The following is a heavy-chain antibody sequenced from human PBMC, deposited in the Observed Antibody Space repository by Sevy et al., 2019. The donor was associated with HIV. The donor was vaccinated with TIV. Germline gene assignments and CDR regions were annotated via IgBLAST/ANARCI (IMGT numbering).Heavy chain of an antibody. V-gene: IGHV3-74*01. CDR1: GFTFSSYW. CDR3: ASSKGVYGEGSGSLHADY. D-gene: IGHD3-10*01. J-gene: IGHJ4*02. Sequence: GGSLRLSSAASGFTFSSYWMHWVRQAPGKGLVWVSRINSDGSSTSYGDSVKGRFTIPRDNAKNTLYMQMNSLRARDTGVYYCASSKGVYGEGSGSLHADYWGQGTLVTVSS. CDR2: INSDGSST.